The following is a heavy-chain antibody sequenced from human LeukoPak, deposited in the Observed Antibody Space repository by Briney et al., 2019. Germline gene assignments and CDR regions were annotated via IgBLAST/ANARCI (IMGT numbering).Heavy chain of an antibody. CDR2: INHSGST. D-gene: IGHD6-13*01. V-gene: IGHV4-34*01. CDR1: GGSFSGYY. J-gene: IGHJ4*02. Sequence: PSETLSLTCAVYGGSFSGYYWSWTRQPPGKGLEWIGEINHSGSTNYNPSLKSRVTISVDTSKNQFSLKLSSVTAADTAVYYCARDVVAAAGTWDYWGQGTLVTVSS. CDR3: ARDVVAAAGTWDY.